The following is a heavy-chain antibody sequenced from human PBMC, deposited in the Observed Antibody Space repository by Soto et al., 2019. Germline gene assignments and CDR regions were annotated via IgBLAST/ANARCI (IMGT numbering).Heavy chain of an antibody. CDR2: IYQSGKT. CDR1: GFPVSYGYY. CDR3: ARLYCSSVSCYKDY. V-gene: IGHV4-38-2*01. D-gene: IGHD2-2*01. J-gene: IGHJ4*02. Sequence: SETLSLTCGVSGFPVSYGYYWGWIRQPPGKGLEWLGSIYQSGKTYYNPSLKSRLTLSMDTSKNEFSVRLRSVTAADTAVYFCARLYCSSVSCYKDYWGPGVQVTVYS.